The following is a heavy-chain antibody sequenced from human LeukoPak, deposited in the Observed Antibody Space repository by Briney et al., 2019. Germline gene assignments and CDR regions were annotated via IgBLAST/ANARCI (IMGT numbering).Heavy chain of an antibody. CDR1: GYTFTTCA. J-gene: IGHJ3*02. Sequence: ASVEVSCKTSGYTFTTCAVHWVRQASGQRLEWMGWIHADSGNTKYSQKLQGRVAIARDTSASTIYMELTSLRIEDTAVYFCTIGLAGDWDAFDIWGLGTMDTVSS. CDR3: TIGLAGDWDAFDI. V-gene: IGHV1-3*01. CDR2: IHADSGNT. D-gene: IGHD6-19*01.